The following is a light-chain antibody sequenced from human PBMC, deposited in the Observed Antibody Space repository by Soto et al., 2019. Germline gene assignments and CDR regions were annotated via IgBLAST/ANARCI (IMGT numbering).Light chain of an antibody. J-gene: IGKJ2*01. CDR3: QHYNTYSDT. Sequence: DIQMTQSPSTLSASVGDRVTITCRASQSISYSLAWYQQRPGKAPKLLIYDVSSLQSGVPSRFSGSGSGTDFTLTISSLLPDDFATYYCQHYNTYSDTFGQGTKLEIK. CDR2: DVS. V-gene: IGKV1-5*01. CDR1: QSISYS.